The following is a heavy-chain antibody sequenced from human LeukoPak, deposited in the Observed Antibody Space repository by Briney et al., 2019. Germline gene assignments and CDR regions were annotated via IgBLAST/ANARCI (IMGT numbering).Heavy chain of an antibody. V-gene: IGHV4-59*01. CDR2: IYYSGST. CDR1: GVSISSYY. Sequence: PSETLSLTCTVSGVSISSYYWSWIRQPPGQGLAWIGYIYYSGSTNYNPSLKSRVTISVDTSKNQFSLKLSSVTAADTAVYYCARDRGSSGPFDYWGQGTLVTVSS. D-gene: IGHD6-19*01. CDR3: ARDRGSSGPFDY. J-gene: IGHJ4*02.